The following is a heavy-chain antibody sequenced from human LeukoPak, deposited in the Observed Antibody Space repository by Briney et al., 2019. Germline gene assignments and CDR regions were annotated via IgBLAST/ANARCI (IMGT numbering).Heavy chain of an antibody. CDR1: GYTFTGYY. D-gene: IGHD3-9*01. CDR3: ARGGKDYDILTGYYVDYYYYYMDV. V-gene: IGHV1-2*02. J-gene: IGHJ6*03. Sequence: ASVKVSCKASGYTFTGYYMHWVRQAPGQGLEWMGWINPNSGGTNYAQKFQGRVTMTRDTSISTAYMELSSLRSEDTAVYYCARGGKDYDILTGYYVDYYYYYMDVWGKGTTVTISS. CDR2: INPNSGGT.